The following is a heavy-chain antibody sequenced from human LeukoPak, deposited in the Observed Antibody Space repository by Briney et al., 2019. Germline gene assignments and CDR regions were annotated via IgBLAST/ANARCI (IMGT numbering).Heavy chain of an antibody. V-gene: IGHV3-23*01. J-gene: IGHJ6*03. Sequence: PGGSLRLSCAASGFTFSSYGMSWVRQAPGKGLEWVSAISGSGGSTYYADSVKGRFTISRDNSKNTLYLQMNSLRAEDTAVYYCAKGGISYYDILTGLNYYYMDVWGKGTTVTVSS. CDR1: GFTFSSYG. CDR3: AKGGISYYDILTGLNYYYMDV. D-gene: IGHD3-9*01. CDR2: ISGSGGST.